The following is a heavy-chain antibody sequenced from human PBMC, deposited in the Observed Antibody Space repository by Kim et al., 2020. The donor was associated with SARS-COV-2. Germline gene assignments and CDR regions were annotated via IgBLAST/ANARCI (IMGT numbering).Heavy chain of an antibody. Sequence: ETLSVTCTVSGGSISSYYWSWIRQPPGKGLEWIGYIYYSGSTNYNPSLKSRVTISVDTSKNQFSLKLSSVTAADTAVYYCARRYYDILTGSTNWFDPW. V-gene: IGHV4-59*08. J-gene: IGHJ5*02. CDR3: ARRYYDILTGSTNWFDP. CDR1: GGSISSYY. CDR2: IYYSGST. D-gene: IGHD3-9*01.